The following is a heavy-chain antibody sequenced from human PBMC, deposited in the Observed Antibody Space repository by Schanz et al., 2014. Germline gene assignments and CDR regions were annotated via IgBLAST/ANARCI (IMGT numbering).Heavy chain of an antibody. CDR2: ISSRSSHI. CDR3: ARDLIAAAESWFDP. V-gene: IGHV3-21*01. J-gene: IGHJ5*02. Sequence: EVQLLESGGGLVQPGGSLRLSCAASGFSFSSYAMGWVRQARGKGLEWVSSISSRSSHIYYADSVKGRFTVSRDNAKNSLFLQMNSLRAEDTAVYYCARDLIAAAESWFDPWGQGTPITVSS. CDR1: GFSFSSYA. D-gene: IGHD6-13*01.